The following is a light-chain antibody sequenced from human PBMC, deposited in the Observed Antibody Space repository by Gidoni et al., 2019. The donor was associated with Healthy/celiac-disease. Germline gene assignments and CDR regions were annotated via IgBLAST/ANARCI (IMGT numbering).Light chain of an antibody. CDR1: SSNIGSNY. CDR3: AAGDDSLSGRV. V-gene: IGLV1-47*01. J-gene: IGLJ3*02. CDR2: RNN. Sequence: QSVLTQPPSASGTPGQRVTISCSGSSSNIGSNYVYWYQQLPGTAPKLLIYRNNQRPSGVPHRFSGSKSGTSASLAISGLRSEDEADYYCAAGDDSLSGRVFGGGTKLTVL.